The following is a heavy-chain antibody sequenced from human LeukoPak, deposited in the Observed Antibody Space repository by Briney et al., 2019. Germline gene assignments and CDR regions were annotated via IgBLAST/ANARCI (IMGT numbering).Heavy chain of an antibody. J-gene: IGHJ4*02. CDR1: GFTFSSKS. V-gene: IGHV3-21*01. CDR3: ARDYIVVAPAAPDY. CDR2: ISGNSNFI. D-gene: IGHD2-2*01. Sequence: GGSLRLSCVGSGFTFSSKSMNWVRQAPCKGLEWVSSISGNSNFIYYTDSVKGRFTISRDNAKNSLYLQMNSLRAEDTAVYYCARDYIVVAPAAPDYWGQGTLVTVSS.